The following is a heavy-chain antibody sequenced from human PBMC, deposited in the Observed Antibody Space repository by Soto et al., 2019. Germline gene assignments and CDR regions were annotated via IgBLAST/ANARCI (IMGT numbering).Heavy chain of an antibody. Sequence: GASVKVSCKASGYTFTSYAMHWVRQAPGQRPEWMGWINAGNGNTKYSQKFQGRVTTTRDTSASTAYMELSSLRSEDTAFFYCARSSGGLEYYSYYGMDVWGQGTTVTVSS. CDR2: INAGNGNT. CDR1: GYTFTSYA. J-gene: IGHJ6*02. D-gene: IGHD3-16*01. V-gene: IGHV1-3*01. CDR3: ARSSGGLEYYSYYGMDV.